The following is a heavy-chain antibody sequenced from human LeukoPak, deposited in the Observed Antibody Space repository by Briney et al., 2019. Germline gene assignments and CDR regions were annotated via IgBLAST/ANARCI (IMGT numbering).Heavy chain of an antibody. Sequence: ASVKVSCKASGYTFTNYGISWVRQAPGQGLEWMGWISAYNGNTDYARSLQGRVTMTTDTSTSTAYMELGSLRSDDTAVYYCARGGGEATGGYYDSSGYFSWGQGTLVTVSS. CDR3: ARGGGEATGGYYDSSGYFS. V-gene: IGHV1-18*01. J-gene: IGHJ5*02. CDR1: GYTFTNYG. CDR2: ISAYNGNT. D-gene: IGHD3-22*01.